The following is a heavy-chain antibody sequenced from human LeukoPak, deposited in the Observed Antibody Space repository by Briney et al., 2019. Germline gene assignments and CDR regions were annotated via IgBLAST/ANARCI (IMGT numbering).Heavy chain of an antibody. CDR3: ARDKDGQQWDY. CDR1: GYTFTSYY. V-gene: IGHV1-2*02. D-gene: IGHD6-19*01. Sequence: ASVKVSCKASGYTFTSYYIHWVRQAPGQGLEWVGWNDPNTGGTSYAQNFKGRVTMTRDTSINTAYMEVSSLTSDNTAVYYCARDKDGQQWDYWGQGTLVTVSS. CDR2: NDPNTGGT. J-gene: IGHJ4*02.